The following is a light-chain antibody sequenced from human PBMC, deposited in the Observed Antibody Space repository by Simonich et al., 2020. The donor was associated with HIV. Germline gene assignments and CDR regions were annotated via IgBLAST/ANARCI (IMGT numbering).Light chain of an antibody. CDR1: QDIKNY. CDR3: QQYDELPYT. V-gene: IGKV1-33*01. Sequence: DIKMTQSPSSLSASVGDRVTITCHASQDIKNYLNWYQQKPGKAPKLLIYDASNLETGVPSRFSGSGSGSDFTFTISSLQPADIATYYCQQYDELPYTFGQGTKLEIK. CDR2: DAS. J-gene: IGKJ2*01.